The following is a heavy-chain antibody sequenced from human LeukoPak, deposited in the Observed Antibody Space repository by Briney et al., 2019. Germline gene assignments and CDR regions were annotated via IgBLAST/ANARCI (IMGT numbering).Heavy chain of an antibody. D-gene: IGHD2-21*02. Sequence: ASVKVSCKASGYTFTGYYMHWVRQAPGQGLEWMGWINPNSGGTNYAQKFQGRVTMTRDTSISTAYMELSRLRSDDTAVYYCARDHIVGLLLHAFDIWGQGTMVTVSS. CDR3: ARDHIVGLLLHAFDI. J-gene: IGHJ3*02. CDR2: INPNSGGT. CDR1: GYTFTGYY. V-gene: IGHV1-2*02.